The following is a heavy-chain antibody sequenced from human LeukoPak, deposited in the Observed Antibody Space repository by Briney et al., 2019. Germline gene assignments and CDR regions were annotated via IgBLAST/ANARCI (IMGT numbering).Heavy chain of an antibody. D-gene: IGHD6-13*01. CDR3: AKTDSSSWYVSNWFDP. J-gene: IGHJ5*02. V-gene: IGHV3-23*01. CDR2: ISGSGGST. Sequence: GGSLRLSCAASGFTFGSYAMSWVRQAPGKGLEWVSAISGSGGSTYYADSVKGRFTISRDNSKNTLYLQMNSLRAEDMAVYYCAKTDSSSWYVSNWFDPWGQGTLVTVSS. CDR1: GFTFGSYA.